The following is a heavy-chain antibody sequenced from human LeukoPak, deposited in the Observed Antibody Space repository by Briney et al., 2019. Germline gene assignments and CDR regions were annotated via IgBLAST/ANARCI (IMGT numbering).Heavy chain of an antibody. V-gene: IGHV4-4*07. CDR2: IYTSGST. D-gene: IGHD1-1*01. Sequence: SETLSLTCTVSGGSISSYYWSWIRQPAGKGLEWIGRIYTSGSTNYNPSLKSRVTMSVDTSKNQFSLKLSSVTAADTAVYHCASTRAPLAAFDIWGQGTMVTVSS. CDR3: ASTRAPLAAFDI. CDR1: GGSISSYY. J-gene: IGHJ3*02.